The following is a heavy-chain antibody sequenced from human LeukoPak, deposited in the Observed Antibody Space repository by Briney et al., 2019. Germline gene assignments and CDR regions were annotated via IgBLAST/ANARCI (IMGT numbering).Heavy chain of an antibody. V-gene: IGHV3-7*03. CDR3: ARPSRSESFY. D-gene: IGHD1-26*01. Sequence: QPGGSLRLSCAAPGLTFSRFWMSWVRLAPGKGLEWVANIKQDGSEKYYVDSVKGRFTISRDNAKNSLYLQMDSLRAEDTAVYYCARPSRSESFYWGQGTLVTVSS. J-gene: IGHJ4*02. CDR2: IKQDGSEK. CDR1: GLTFSRFW.